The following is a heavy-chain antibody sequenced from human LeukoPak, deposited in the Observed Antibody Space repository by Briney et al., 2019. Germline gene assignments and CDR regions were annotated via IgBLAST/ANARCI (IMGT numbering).Heavy chain of an antibody. CDR1: GFTFSSYE. V-gene: IGHV3-48*03. J-gene: IGHJ4*02. CDR3: ARASFILTGYYKGYYFDY. Sequence: GGSLRLSCAASGFTFSSYEMNWVRQAPGKGLEWVSYITSSGSTIYYADSVKGRFTISRDNAKNSLYLQTNSLRAEDTAVYYCARASFILTGYYKGYYFDYWGQGTLVTVSS. CDR2: ITSSGSTI. D-gene: IGHD3-9*01.